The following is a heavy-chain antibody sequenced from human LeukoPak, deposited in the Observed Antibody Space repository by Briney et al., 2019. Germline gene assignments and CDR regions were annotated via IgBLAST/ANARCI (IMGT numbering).Heavy chain of an antibody. Sequence: SETLSLTCTVSGGSISSYYWSWIRQPAGKGLEWIGRIYTSGSTNYNPSLKSRVTMSVDTSKNQFSLKLSSVTAADTAVYYCAGGIAYCGGDCYPSIGYWGQGTLVTVSS. CDR1: GGSISSYY. J-gene: IGHJ4*02. D-gene: IGHD2-21*02. CDR3: AGGIAYCGGDCYPSIGY. CDR2: IYTSGST. V-gene: IGHV4-4*07.